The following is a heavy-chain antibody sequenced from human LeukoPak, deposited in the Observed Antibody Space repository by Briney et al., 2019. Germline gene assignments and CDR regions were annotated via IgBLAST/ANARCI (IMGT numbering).Heavy chain of an antibody. D-gene: IGHD6-6*01. CDR1: GFTFSSYE. J-gene: IGHJ6*02. CDR3: ARDGYSSSPHYYYYGMDV. CDR2: ISSSGSTI. Sequence: PGGSLRLSCAASGFTFSSYEMNWVRQAPGKGLEWVSYISSSGSTIYNADSVKGRFTISRDNAKNSLYLQMNSLRAEDTAVYYCARDGYSSSPHYYYYGMDVWGQGTTVTVSS. V-gene: IGHV3-48*03.